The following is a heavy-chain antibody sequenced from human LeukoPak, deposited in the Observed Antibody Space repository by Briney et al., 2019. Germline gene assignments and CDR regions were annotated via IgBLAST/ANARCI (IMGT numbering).Heavy chain of an antibody. CDR3: AREPGTTGTTREFW. CDR1: GGSISSSSYY. J-gene: IGHJ4*02. Sequence: SETLSLTCTVSGGSISSSSYYWGWIRQPPGKGLEWIGSIYYSGSTYYNPSLKSRVTISVDTSKNQFSLKLSSVTAADTAVYYCAREPGTTGTTREFWGGQGTLVTVSS. D-gene: IGHD1-1*01. V-gene: IGHV4-39*02. CDR2: IYYSGST.